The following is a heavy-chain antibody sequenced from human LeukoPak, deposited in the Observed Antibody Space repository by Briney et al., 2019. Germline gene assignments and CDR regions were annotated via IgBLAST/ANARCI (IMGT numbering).Heavy chain of an antibody. CDR2: ISYDGSNK. J-gene: IGHJ3*02. V-gene: IGHV3-30*03. CDR3: AILSRSDAFDI. CDR1: GFTFSSYE. Sequence: GGSLRLSCAASGFTFSSYEMNWVRQAPGKGLEWVAVISYDGSNKYYADSVRGRFTISRDNSKNTLYLQMNSLRAEDAAVYYCAILSRSDAFDIWGQGTMVTVSS.